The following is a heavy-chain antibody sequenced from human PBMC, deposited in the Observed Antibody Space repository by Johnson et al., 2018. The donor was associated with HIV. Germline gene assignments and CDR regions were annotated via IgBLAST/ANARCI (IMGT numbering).Heavy chain of an antibody. V-gene: IGHV3-7*01. CDR3: ARSRWADDAFDG. D-gene: IGHD1-26*01. CDR2: IKQDGSEK. J-gene: IGHJ3*01. CDR1: GFTFSSYW. Sequence: VQLVESGGGLVQPGGSLRLSCAASGFTFSSYWMSWVRQAPGKGLEWVANIKQDGSEKSYVDSVKGLFTISRDNARNSLYLQMNSLRAEDTAVYYCARSRWADDAFDGWGQGTMVTVSS.